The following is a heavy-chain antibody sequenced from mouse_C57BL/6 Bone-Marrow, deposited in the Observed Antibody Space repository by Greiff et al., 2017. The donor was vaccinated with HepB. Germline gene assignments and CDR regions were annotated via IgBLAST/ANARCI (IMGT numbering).Heavy chain of an antibody. Sequence: VQLQQSGAELAKPGASVKLSCKASGYTFTSYWMHWVKQRPGRGLEGFGHINPSSGYTKYNQKFKDKATLTADKSSSTAYMQLSSLTYEDSAVYYCATGYFDVWGTGTTVTVSS. V-gene: IGHV1-7*01. CDR2: INPSSGYT. CDR1: GYTFTSYW. CDR3: ATGYFDV. J-gene: IGHJ1*03.